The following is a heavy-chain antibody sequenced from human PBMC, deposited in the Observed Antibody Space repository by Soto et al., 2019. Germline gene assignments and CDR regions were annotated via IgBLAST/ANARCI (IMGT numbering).Heavy chain of an antibody. D-gene: IGHD3-3*01. CDR3: ASVMLRFSYGIDV. J-gene: IGHJ6*02. Sequence: LRLSCAASGLSFSSYEMHWVRQAPGKGLEWVSYISKSGSVIYYTDSVKGRFTISRDNAKNLLYLEMNSLRAEDTAVYFCASVMLRFSYGIDVWGQGTTVTVSS. CDR1: GLSFSSYE. CDR2: ISKSGSVI. V-gene: IGHV3-48*03.